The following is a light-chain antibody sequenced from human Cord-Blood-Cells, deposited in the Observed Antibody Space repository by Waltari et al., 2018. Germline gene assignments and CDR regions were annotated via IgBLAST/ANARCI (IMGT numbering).Light chain of an antibody. J-gene: IGLJ3*02. V-gene: IGLV2-14*01. CDR3: SSYTSSSTWV. CDR2: DVS. Sequence: QSTLTQPASVSGSPGQSITISCTGTSSDVGGYNYVSWYQQHPGKAPKLMIYDVSKRPSGVYHRFSGSKSGNTASLTISGLQAEDEADYYCSSYTSSSTWVFGGGTKLTVL. CDR1: SSDVGGYNY.